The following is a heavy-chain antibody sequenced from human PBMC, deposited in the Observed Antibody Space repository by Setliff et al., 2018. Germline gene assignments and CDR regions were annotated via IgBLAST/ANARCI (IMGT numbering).Heavy chain of an antibody. CDR2: ISGSGDST. CDR1: GFTFSNFG. Sequence: GGSLRLSCEVSGFTFSNFGMTWFRQAPGKGLAWVSAISGSGDSTYHADSVKGRFTISRYNTKYTLFLQMNSLRVEDTAIYYCVKNAWVAGASLDYFDNWGQGTLVTVSS. D-gene: IGHD2-15*01. V-gene: IGHV3-23*01. CDR3: VKNAWVAGASLDYFDN. J-gene: IGHJ4*02.